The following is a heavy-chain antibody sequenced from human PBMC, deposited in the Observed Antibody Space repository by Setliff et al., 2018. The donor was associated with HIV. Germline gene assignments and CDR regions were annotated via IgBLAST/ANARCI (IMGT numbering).Heavy chain of an antibody. Sequence: SETLSLTCAVYGDSLNGYSWNWVRQPPGKGLEWIGAFIHSGNTTYNPSVRSRVTTSMDSSMNQFSLRLTSVTVADTAVYYCVRSDRWRNWFDPWGQGIVVTVSS. J-gene: IGHJ5*02. CDR2: FIHSGNT. V-gene: IGHV4-34*12. CDR1: GDSLNGYS. D-gene: IGHD2-8*02. CDR3: VRSDRWRNWFDP.